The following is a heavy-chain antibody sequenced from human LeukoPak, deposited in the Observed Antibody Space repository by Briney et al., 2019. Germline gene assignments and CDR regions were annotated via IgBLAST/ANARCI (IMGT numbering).Heavy chain of an antibody. CDR1: GFTFSSYG. D-gene: IGHD6-19*01. J-gene: IGHJ3*02. V-gene: IGHV3-30*02. CDR3: AKDHRSGWSYAFDI. CDR2: IRYDGFNK. Sequence: GGSLRLSCAASGFTFSSYGIHWVRQAPGKGLEWVAFIRYDGFNKYYGDSVKGRFTISRDNSKNTLYLQMNSLRAEDTAVYYCAKDHRSGWSYAFDIWGQGTMVTVSS.